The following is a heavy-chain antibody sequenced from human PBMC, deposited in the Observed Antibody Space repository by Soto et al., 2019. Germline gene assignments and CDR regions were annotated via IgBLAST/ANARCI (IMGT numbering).Heavy chain of an antibody. CDR3: TRARDYYDSSGYYHQY. CDR1: GFTFSGSA. CDR2: IRSKANSYAT. Sequence: GSLRLSCAASGFTFSGSAMHWVRQASGKGLEWVGRIRSKANSYATAYAASVKGRFTISRDDSKNTAYLQMNSLKTEDTAVYYCTRARDYYDSSGYYHQYWVQGTLVTVSS. V-gene: IGHV3-73*01. D-gene: IGHD3-22*01. J-gene: IGHJ4*02.